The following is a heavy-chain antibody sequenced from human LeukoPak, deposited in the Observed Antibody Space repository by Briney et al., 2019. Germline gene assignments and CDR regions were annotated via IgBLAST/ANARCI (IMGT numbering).Heavy chain of an antibody. J-gene: IGHJ4*02. D-gene: IGHD2-8*01. CDR2: ITYSGGST. CDR1: RFTFSSCD. V-gene: IGHV3-23*01. Sequence: PGGSLRLSCVASRFTFSSCDMTWVRQAPGQGLEWVSTITYSGGSTYYADSVKGRFTISRDNAKNTLYLQMNSLRAEDTAVYYCATLGVYWGQGTLVTVSS. CDR3: ATLGVY.